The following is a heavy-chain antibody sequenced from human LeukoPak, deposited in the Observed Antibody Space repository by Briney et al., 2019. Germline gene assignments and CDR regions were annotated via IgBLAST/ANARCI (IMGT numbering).Heavy chain of an antibody. CDR2: PYYSGST. J-gene: IGHJ4*02. CDR3: ATPASIQLWECYFDY. CDR1: GGSISSSTYY. V-gene: IGHV4-39*01. Sequence: SETLSLTCTVSGGSISSSTYYWGWLRQPPGKGLEWIGSPYYSGSTYYNPSLMSRVTISVDTSKNQFSLKLSSVTAADTAVYYCATPASIQLWECYFDYWGQGTLVTVSS. D-gene: IGHD5-18*01.